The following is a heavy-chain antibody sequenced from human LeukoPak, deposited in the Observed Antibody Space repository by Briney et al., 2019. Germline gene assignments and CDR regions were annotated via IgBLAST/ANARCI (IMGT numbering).Heavy chain of an antibody. D-gene: IGHD4-17*01. V-gene: IGHV3-11*01. J-gene: IGHJ3*02. Sequence: LSLTCTVSDYSVSSDYYWGWIRQAPGKGLEWVSYISSSGSTIYYADSVKGRFTISRDNAKNPLYLQMNSLRAEDTAVYYCASAVGADAFDIWGQGTMVTVSS. CDR1: DYSVSSDYY. CDR3: ASAVGADAFDI. CDR2: ISSSGSTI.